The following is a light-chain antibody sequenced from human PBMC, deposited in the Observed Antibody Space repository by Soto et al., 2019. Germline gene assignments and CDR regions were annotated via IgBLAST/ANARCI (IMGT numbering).Light chain of an antibody. V-gene: IGKV3-20*01. CDR1: QSVSSSY. J-gene: IGKJ3*01. CDR2: GAS. Sequence: EIVMTQAPGILYLSPGERATLSCRASQSVSSSYLVWCQQKPGQAPRLLIYGASSRATGIPDRFNGSGSGNDFTLSISRLEPEDLYVYYSRQYGSTPLLTFGPSTKLDIK. CDR3: RQYGSTPLLT.